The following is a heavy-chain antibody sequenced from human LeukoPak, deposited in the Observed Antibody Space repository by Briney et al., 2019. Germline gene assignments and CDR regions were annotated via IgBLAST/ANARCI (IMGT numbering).Heavy chain of an antibody. CDR1: GGSISSGGYS. D-gene: IGHD5-18*01. Sequence: PSETLSLTCAVSGGSISSGGYSWSWIRQPPGKGLEWIGYIYHSGSTYYNPSLKSRVTISVDRSKNQFSLKLSSVTAADTAVYYCAREPSYGYYFDYWGQGTLVTVSS. V-gene: IGHV4-30-2*01. CDR3: AREPSYGYYFDY. CDR2: IYHSGST. J-gene: IGHJ4*02.